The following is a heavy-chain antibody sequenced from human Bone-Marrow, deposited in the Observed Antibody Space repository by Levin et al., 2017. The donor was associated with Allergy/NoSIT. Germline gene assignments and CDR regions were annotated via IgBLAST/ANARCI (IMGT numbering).Heavy chain of an antibody. CDR3: AREYSTSPYGMDV. CDR2: MNPKSGKT. Sequence: ASVKVSCKASGFTFTNYDINWVRQATGQGLEWMGWMNPKSGKTGYAQKFQGRITLTRNTSINTANMELSSLRSEDTAVYFCAREYSTSPYGMDVWGQGTTVTVSS. V-gene: IGHV1-8*01. J-gene: IGHJ6*02. CDR1: GFTFTNYD. D-gene: IGHD1-26*01.